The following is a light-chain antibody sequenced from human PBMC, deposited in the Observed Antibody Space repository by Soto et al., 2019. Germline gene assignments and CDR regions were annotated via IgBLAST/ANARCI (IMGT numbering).Light chain of an antibody. CDR3: SSYTCSSTLAVV. V-gene: IGLV2-14*01. J-gene: IGLJ2*01. Sequence: QSALTQPASVSGSPGQSITISCTGTSSDGGGYNYVSWYQQHPGKAPKLMIYDVSNRPSGVSNRFSGSKSGNTASLTISGLQAEDAADYSCSSYTCSSTLAVVFRGGTQLTVL. CDR1: SSDGGGYNY. CDR2: DVS.